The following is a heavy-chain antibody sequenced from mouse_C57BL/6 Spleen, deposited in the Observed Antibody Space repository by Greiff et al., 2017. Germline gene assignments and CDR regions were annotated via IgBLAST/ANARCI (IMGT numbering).Heavy chain of an antibody. V-gene: IGHV1-64*01. CDR1: GYTFTSYW. CDR2: IHPNSGST. CDR3: ARIYYYGSSLYYAMDY. Sequence: VQLQQPGAELVKPGASVKLSCKASGYTFTSYWMHWVKQRPGQGLEWIGMIHPNSGSTNYNEKFKSKATLTVDKSSSTAYMQLSSLTSEDSAVYYCARIYYYGSSLYYAMDYWGQGTSVTVSS. J-gene: IGHJ4*01. D-gene: IGHD1-1*01.